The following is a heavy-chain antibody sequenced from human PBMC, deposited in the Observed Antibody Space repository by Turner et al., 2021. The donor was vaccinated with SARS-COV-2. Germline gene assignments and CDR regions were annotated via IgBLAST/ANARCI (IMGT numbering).Heavy chain of an antibody. D-gene: IGHD3-10*01. CDR3: AKDGAPFLLYFGEPTFYFDY. CDR1: GFTFSSYG. Sequence: QVQLVESGGGVVQPGRSLRLSCAASGFTFSSYGMHWVRQAPGKGLELVAVISYDGSNKYYADSVKGRFTISRDNSKNTLYLQMNSLRAEDTAVYYCAKDGAPFLLYFGEPTFYFDYWGQGTLVTVSS. J-gene: IGHJ4*02. CDR2: ISYDGSNK. V-gene: IGHV3-30*18.